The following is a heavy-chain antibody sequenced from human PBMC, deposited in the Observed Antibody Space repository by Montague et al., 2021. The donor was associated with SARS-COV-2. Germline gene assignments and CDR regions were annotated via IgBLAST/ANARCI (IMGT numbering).Heavy chain of an antibody. CDR3: VHDSGSTPIRPPPPPPRFLLALPPLPPLPPAPSFCVPLRLRPPVRLPSAFCL. CDR1: GFSLTTSGVF. CDR2: IYWDDDK. Sequence: PALVKPTQTLTLTCTFSGFSLTTSGVFVGWIRQPPGKALEWLALIYWDDDKRYRPSLKKRLTITKDTSKNQVVLTMTNMDPLDTATYYCVHDSGSTPIRPPPPPPRFLLALPPLPPLPPAPSFCVPLRLRPPVRLPSAFCLWCPGPLFPFSS. D-gene: IGHD1-26*01. J-gene: IGHJ3*01. V-gene: IGHV2-5*02.